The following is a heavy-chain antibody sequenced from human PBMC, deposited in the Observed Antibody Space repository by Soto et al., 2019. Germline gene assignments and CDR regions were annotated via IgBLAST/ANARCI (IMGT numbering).Heavy chain of an antibody. CDR1: GGSISSSSYY. J-gene: IGHJ4*02. D-gene: IGHD6-13*01. CDR3: ARPGSSSWTIDY. Sequence: QLQLQESGPGLVKPSETLSLTCTVSGGSISSSSYYWGWIRQPPGKGLEWIGSIYYSGSTYYNPSLKSRVTISVDTSKNQFSLKLSSVTAADTAVYYCARPGSSSWTIDYWGQETLVTVSS. CDR2: IYYSGST. V-gene: IGHV4-39*01.